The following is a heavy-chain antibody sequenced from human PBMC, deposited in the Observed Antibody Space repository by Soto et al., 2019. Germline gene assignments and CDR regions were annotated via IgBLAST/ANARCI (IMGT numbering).Heavy chain of an antibody. V-gene: IGHV4-4*02. CDR3: AGVFSSGSGWMYYFDF. CDR1: SGSISSGNW. CDR2: IYYTGAT. Sequence: QVQLQESGPGLVESSGTLSLTCEVSSGSISSGNWWSWVRQPPGKGLEWIGEIYYTGATNYNPSLKSRVTMTIDKCKDQFSLNMRSATAADTAVYYCAGVFSSGSGWMYYFDFWGQGILVSVSS. D-gene: IGHD6-25*01. J-gene: IGHJ4*02.